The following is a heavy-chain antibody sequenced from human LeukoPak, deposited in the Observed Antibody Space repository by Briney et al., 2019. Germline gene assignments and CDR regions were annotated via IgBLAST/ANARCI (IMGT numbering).Heavy chain of an antibody. D-gene: IGHD2-2*01. CDR1: GFTFSSYG. CDR3: AKGGVGDIVVVPAVDY. J-gene: IGHJ4*02. Sequence: GGSLRLSCAASGFTFSSYGMHWVRQAPGKGLEWVAFIRYDGSNKYYADSVKGRFTISRDNSKNTLYLQMNSLRAEDTAVYYCAKGGVGDIVVVPAVDYWGQGTLVTVSS. CDR2: IRYDGSNK. V-gene: IGHV3-30*02.